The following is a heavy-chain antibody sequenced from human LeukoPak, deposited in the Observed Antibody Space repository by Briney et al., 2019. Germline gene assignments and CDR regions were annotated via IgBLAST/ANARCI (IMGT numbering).Heavy chain of an antibody. V-gene: IGHV3-48*03. CDR1: GFTFSSYE. CDR2: ISSSGTTI. Sequence: GGSLRLSCAASGFTFSSYEMNWVRQAPGKGLEWVSYISSSGTTIYYADSVKCRFTISRDNAKNSLYLQMNSLRAEDTAVYYCARVGVVVAATGNLWFDPWGQGTLVTVSS. J-gene: IGHJ5*02. D-gene: IGHD2-15*01. CDR3: ARVGVVVAATGNLWFDP.